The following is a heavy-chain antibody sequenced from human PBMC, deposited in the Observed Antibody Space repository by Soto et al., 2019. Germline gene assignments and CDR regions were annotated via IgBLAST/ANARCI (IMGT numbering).Heavy chain of an antibody. Sequence: GGSLRLSCAASGFTFSSYGMHWVRQAPGKGLEWVAVISYDGSNKYYADSVKGRFTISRDNSKNTLYLQMNSLRAEDTAVYYCAKKGYGAMGFGMGVWGQGTTVTVSS. CDR3: AKKGYGAMGFGMGV. J-gene: IGHJ6*02. V-gene: IGHV3-30*18. CDR2: ISYDGSNK. D-gene: IGHD2-2*01. CDR1: GFTFSSYG.